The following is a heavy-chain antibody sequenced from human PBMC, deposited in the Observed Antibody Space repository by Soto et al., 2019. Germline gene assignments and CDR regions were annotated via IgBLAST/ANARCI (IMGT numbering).Heavy chain of an antibody. D-gene: IGHD3-10*01. CDR2: INDSGNI. CDR1: GGSFSGYQ. J-gene: IGHJ6*03. V-gene: IGHV4-34*01. Sequence: QVQLQQWGAGLLKPSETLSLTCAVYGGSFSGYQWSWIRQTPGKGLKWIGEINDSGNINYNPSLKSPVTIFLDTPKKQISLKLSSVTAADTAVYYCARGLILWFGELSRRGGYYYYMDVWGKGTTVIVSS. CDR3: ARGLILWFGELSRRGGYYYYMDV.